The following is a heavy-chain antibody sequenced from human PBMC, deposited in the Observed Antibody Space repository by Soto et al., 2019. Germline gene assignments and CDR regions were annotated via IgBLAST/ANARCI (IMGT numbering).Heavy chain of an antibody. V-gene: IGHV4-39*01. Sequence: QLQLQESGPGLVKPSETLSLTCTVSGGSISSSSFHWGWIRQPPGKGLEWIGSIYYSGSTYYSPSLKSRVTISVDTSKNQFAQKLSSVTAADTAVYYCARRERAAGTDWWFDPWGQGTLVTVSS. J-gene: IGHJ5*02. CDR3: ARRERAAGTDWWFDP. CDR1: GGSISSSSFH. CDR2: IYYSGST. D-gene: IGHD6-13*01.